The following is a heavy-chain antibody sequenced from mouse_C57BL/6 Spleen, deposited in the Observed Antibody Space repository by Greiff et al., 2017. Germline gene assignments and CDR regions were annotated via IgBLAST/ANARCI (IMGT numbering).Heavy chain of an antibody. J-gene: IGHJ4*01. Sequence: VQLQQSGPGLVQPSQSLSITCTVPGFSLTSYGVHWVRQSPGKGLEWLGVIWRGGSTDYNAAFMSRLSITKDNSKSQVFFKMNSLQADDTAIYYCAKNSLLLGAMDYWGQGTSVTVSS. CDR1: GFSLTSYG. CDR3: AKNSLLLGAMDY. D-gene: IGHD1-1*01. CDR2: IWRGGST. V-gene: IGHV2-5*01.